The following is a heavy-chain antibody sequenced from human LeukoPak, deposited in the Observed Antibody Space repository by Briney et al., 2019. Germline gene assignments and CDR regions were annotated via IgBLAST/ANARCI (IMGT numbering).Heavy chain of an antibody. CDR3: AREVGFLEWLPYNWFDP. CDR1: GGSISSSYC. Sequence: SGTLSLTCAVSGGSISSSYCWSWIRQPPGKGLEWIGYIYYSGSTNYNPSLKSRVTISVDTSKNQFSLKLSSVTAADTAVYYCAREVGFLEWLPYNWFDPWGQGTLVTVSS. CDR2: IYYSGST. D-gene: IGHD3-3*01. V-gene: IGHV4-61*01. J-gene: IGHJ5*02.